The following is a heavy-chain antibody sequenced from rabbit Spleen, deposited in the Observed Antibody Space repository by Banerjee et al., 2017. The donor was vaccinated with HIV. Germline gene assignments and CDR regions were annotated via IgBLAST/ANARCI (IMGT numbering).Heavy chain of an antibody. J-gene: IGHJ2*01. V-gene: IGHV1S45*01. D-gene: IGHD1-1*01. CDR2: INAVTGKA. CDR3: ARNYVNAFDP. CDR1: GFSFSNKAV. Sequence: QEQLVESGAGLVKPEGSLKLSCTASGFSFSNKAVMCWVRQAPGKGLEWIACINAVTGKAVYASWAKGRFTFSKTASTTVTLQMTSLTDADTATYFCARNYVNAFDPWGPGTLVTVS.